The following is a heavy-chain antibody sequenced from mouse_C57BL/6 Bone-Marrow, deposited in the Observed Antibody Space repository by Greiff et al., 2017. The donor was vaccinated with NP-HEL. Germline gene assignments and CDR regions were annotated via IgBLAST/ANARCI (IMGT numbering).Heavy chain of an antibody. CDR3: ADSYPYWYFDV. J-gene: IGHJ1*03. Sequence: VQLQQPGAELVKPGASVKLSCKASGYTFTSYWMHWVKQRPGQGLEWIGMIHPNSGSTNYNEKFKSKATLTVDKSSSTTYMQLSSLTSEDSAVYYCADSYPYWYFDVWGTGTTVTVSS. CDR2: IHPNSGST. CDR1: GYTFTSYW. V-gene: IGHV1-64*01. D-gene: IGHD2-12*01.